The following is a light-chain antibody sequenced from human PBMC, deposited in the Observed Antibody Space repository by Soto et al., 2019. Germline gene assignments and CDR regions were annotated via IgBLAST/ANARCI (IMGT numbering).Light chain of an antibody. J-gene: IGKJ4*01. Sequence: EIVMTQSPATLSVSVGERATHSCRASHSVSSKLAWYQQKPGQAPRLLIYGASTRATDIPARFSGSGSGTDFTLTISSLQSEDFAVYYCQQYNDWPPQLTFGGGTKVEIK. CDR3: QQYNDWPPQLT. CDR1: HSVSSK. CDR2: GAS. V-gene: IGKV3-15*01.